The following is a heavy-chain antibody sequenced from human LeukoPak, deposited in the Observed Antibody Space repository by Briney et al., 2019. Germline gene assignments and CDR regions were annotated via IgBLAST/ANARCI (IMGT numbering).Heavy chain of an antibody. CDR1: GFTFSSSN. D-gene: IGHD1-26*01. J-gene: IGHJ4*02. V-gene: IGHV3-48*01. Sequence: GGSLRLSCAASGFTFSSSNMNWVRQAPGKGLEWVSYISSSSSTIYYADSVKGRFTISRDNAKNSLYLQMNSLRAEDTAVYYCASYGSGSGDYWGQGTLVTVSS. CDR2: ISSSSSTI. CDR3: ASYGSGSGDY.